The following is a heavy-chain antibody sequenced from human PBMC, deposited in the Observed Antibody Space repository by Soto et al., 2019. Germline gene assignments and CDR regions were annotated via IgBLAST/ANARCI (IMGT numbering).Heavy chain of an antibody. J-gene: IGHJ6*02. V-gene: IGHV1-69*06. CDR1: GGTFSSYA. CDR3: ARWGFVFRSGLFYYFYGMDV. CDR2: IIPIFGTA. Sequence: SVKVSCKASGGTFSSYAISWVRQAPGQGLEWMGGIIPIFGTANYAQKFQGRVTITADKSTSTAYMELSSLISEDMAVYYCARWGFVFRSGLFYYFYGMDVLGQGTTVTV. D-gene: IGHD3-3*01.